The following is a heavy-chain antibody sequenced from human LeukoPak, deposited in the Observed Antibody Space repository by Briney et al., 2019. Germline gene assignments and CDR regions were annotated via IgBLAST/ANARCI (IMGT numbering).Heavy chain of an antibody. CDR3: AKIQLWSYYFDY. V-gene: IGHV3-48*03. Sequence: GGSLRLSCAASGFTLSSYAMTWVRQAPGKGLEWVSYISSSGSTIYYADSVKGRFTISRDNAKNSLYLQMNSLRAEDTAVYYCAKIQLWSYYFDYWGQGTLVTVSS. CDR2: ISSSGSTI. CDR1: GFTLSSYA. J-gene: IGHJ4*02. D-gene: IGHD5-18*01.